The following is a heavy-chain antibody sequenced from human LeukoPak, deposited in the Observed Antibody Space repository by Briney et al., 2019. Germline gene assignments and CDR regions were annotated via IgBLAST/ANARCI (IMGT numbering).Heavy chain of an antibody. J-gene: IGHJ4*02. Sequence: GGSVKVSCKASGYTFTGYYMRWVRQAPGQGLEWMGWINPNSGGTNYAQKFQGWVTMTRDTSISTAYMELGRLRSDDTAVYYCARGNRVRGYSYGSFPHIDYWGQGTLVTVSS. D-gene: IGHD5-18*01. CDR2: INPNSGGT. V-gene: IGHV1-2*04. CDR1: GYTFTGYY. CDR3: ARGNRVRGYSYGSFPHIDY.